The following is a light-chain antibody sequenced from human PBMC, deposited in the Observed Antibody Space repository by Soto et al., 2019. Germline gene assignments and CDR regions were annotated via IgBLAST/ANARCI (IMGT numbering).Light chain of an antibody. CDR1: SSDIGSNT. V-gene: IGLV1-44*01. J-gene: IGLJ3*02. CDR2: RDN. CDR3: TAWDGSLNVRL. Sequence: QSVLTQPPSASGTPGQRVTISCSGRSSDIGSNTVNWYQQLPGTAPNLLIYRDNHRPSVIPDRFSGSKSDTSASLDISGLQSGDEEDYYCTAWDGSLNVRLFGGGTKVTVL.